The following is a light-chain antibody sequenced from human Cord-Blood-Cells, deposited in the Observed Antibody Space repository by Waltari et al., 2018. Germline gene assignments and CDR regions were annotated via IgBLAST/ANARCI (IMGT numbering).Light chain of an antibody. J-gene: IGLJ3*02. CDR1: SSNIGSNT. V-gene: IGLV1-44*01. CDR3: AAWDDSLNVWV. Sequence: QSVLTQPPSASGTPGQRVTISCSGSSSNIGSNTVNCYQQLPGTAPKLLIYSNNQRPSGVPDRFSGSKSGTSASLAISGLQSEDEADYYCAAWDDSLNVWVFGGGTKLTVL. CDR2: SNN.